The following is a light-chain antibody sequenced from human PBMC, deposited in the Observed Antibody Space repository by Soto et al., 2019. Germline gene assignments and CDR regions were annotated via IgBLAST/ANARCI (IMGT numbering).Light chain of an antibody. Sequence: EVVMTQSPATLSVSPGERATLSCRASQSVSDNLAWYQQKPGQAPRLLMYGASTRATGIPARFSGSRSGTEFTLTISSLQSEDFVVYYCQQYSTWPRTFGQGPKVDIK. CDR3: QQYSTWPRT. J-gene: IGKJ1*01. CDR1: QSVSDN. V-gene: IGKV3-15*01. CDR2: GAS.